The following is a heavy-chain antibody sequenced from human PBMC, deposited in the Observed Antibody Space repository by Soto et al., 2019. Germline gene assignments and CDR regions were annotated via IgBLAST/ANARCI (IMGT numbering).Heavy chain of an antibody. J-gene: IGHJ3*02. CDR1: GGSFSTYG. CDR3: ARDGVDVSRTTVRHGALDI. D-gene: IGHD4-17*01. V-gene: IGHV1-69*01. Sequence: QVQLVQSGAEVKKPGSSVKVSCKASGGSFSTYGISWVRQAPGQGLEWMGGFLPVFTTAKYAQKFQGRVSITVDESTYTAYMELSSLRSEDTAVYFCARDGVDVSRTTVRHGALDIWGQGTVVTVSS. CDR2: FLPVFTTA.